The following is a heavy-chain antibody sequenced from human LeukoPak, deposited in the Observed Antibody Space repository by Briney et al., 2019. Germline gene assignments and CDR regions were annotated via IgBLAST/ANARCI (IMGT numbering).Heavy chain of an antibody. CDR1: SFGDYG. V-gene: IGHV4-30-4*01. Sequence: SFGDYGMSWVRQAPGKGLEWIGYIYYSGSTYYNPSLKSRVTISVDTSKNQFSLKLSSVTAADTAVYYCARLNYPLDYWGQGTLVTVSS. CDR2: IYYSGST. CDR3: ARLNYPLDY. D-gene: IGHD5-24*01. J-gene: IGHJ4*02.